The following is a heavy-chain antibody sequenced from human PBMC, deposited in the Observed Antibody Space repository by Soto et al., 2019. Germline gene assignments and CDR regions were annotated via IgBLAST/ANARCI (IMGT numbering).Heavy chain of an antibody. CDR3: VRQYYDFWTDYPDFDY. D-gene: IGHD3-3*01. CDR1: GYTFTSYA. CDR2: INAGNGNT. V-gene: IGHV1-3*01. Sequence: GPSVKVSCKASGYTFTSYAMHWVRQAPGQRLEWMGWINAGNGNTKYAQKFEGRVTMTTDTSTTTAYLELRSLRSDDTAVYYCVRQYYDFWTDYPDFDYWGQGTLVTVSS. J-gene: IGHJ4*02.